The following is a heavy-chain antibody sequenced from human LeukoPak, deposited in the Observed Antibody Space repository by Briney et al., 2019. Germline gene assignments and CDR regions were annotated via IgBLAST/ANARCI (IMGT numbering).Heavy chain of an antibody. J-gene: IGHJ6*03. V-gene: IGHV1-69*05. D-gene: IGHD1-26*01. CDR3: ARDSYSYYYYMDV. CDR2: IIPIFGTA. CDR1: EGTFSSYA. Sequence: ASVKVSCKASEGTFSSYAISWVRQAPGQGLEWMGGIIPIFGTANYAQRFQGRVTITTDESTSTAYMELSSLRSEDTAVYYCARDSYSYYYYMDVWGKGTTVTVSS.